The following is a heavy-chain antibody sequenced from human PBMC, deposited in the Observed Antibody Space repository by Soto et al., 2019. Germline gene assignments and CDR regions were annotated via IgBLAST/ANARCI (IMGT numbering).Heavy chain of an antibody. Sequence: SETLSLTCAVYGGSFRGYYWSWIRQPPGKGLEWIGELNHSGSTNYNPSLKSRLTISVDTSKNQFSLKLSSVTAADTAVYYCARAATIVVVPAAITEDYYGMDVWGQGTTVTVSS. D-gene: IGHD2-2*02. J-gene: IGHJ6*02. CDR3: ARAATIVVVPAAITEDYYGMDV. CDR1: GGSFRGYY. CDR2: LNHSGST. V-gene: IGHV4-34*01.